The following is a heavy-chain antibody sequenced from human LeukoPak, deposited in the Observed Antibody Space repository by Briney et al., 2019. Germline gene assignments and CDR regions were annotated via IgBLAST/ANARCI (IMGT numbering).Heavy chain of an antibody. Sequence: PSETLSLTCTVSGGSISSGSYYWGWIRQPAGKGLEWIGRIYTSGSTNYNPSLKSRVTISVGTSKNQFSLKLSSVTAADTAVYYCAREQYSSHRGNAFDIWGQGTMVTVSS. V-gene: IGHV4-61*02. CDR3: AREQYSSHRGNAFDI. D-gene: IGHD6-6*01. J-gene: IGHJ3*02. CDR2: IYTSGST. CDR1: GGSISSGSYY.